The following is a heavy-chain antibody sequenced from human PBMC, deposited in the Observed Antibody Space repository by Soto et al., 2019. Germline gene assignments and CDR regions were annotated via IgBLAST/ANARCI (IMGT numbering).Heavy chain of an antibody. D-gene: IGHD5-12*01. CDR3: ARDLVATIFYWFDP. CDR2: IIPILGIA. V-gene: IGHV1-69*04. J-gene: IGHJ5*02. CDR1: GGTFSSYT. Sequence: RASVKVSCKASGGTFSSYTISWVRQAPGQGLEWMGRIIPILGIANYAQKFQGRVTITADKSTSTAYMELSSLRSEDTAVYYCARDLVATIFYWFDPWGQGTLVTVSS.